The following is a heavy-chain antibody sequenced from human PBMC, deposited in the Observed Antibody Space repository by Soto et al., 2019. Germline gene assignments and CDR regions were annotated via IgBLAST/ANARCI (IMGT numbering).Heavy chain of an antibody. D-gene: IGHD2-2*02. J-gene: IGHJ3*02. V-gene: IGHV4-61*01. CDR1: GGSVSSGSYY. CDR2: IYYSGST. CDR3: AREPGYCSSTSCYTGDAFDI. Sequence: LSLTCTVSGGSVSSGSYYWSWIRQPPGKGLEWIGYIYYSGSTNYNPSLKSRVTISVDTSKNQFSLKLSSVTAADTAVYYCAREPGYCSSTSCYTGDAFDIWGQGTMVTVSS.